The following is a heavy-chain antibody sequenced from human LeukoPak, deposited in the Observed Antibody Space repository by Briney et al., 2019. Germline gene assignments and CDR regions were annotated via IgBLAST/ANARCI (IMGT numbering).Heavy chain of an antibody. Sequence: SETLSLTCTVSGGSISSYYWSWIRQPPGKGLEWIGYVCYSGGTNYKPSLKSRVTISVDTSTSHFSLKLNSVSCADTAVYYFARVLKSGPYYYFDTWGQGTLVTVSS. CDR2: VCYSGGT. D-gene: IGHD3-10*01. CDR3: ARVLKSGPYYYFDT. V-gene: IGHV4-59*01. J-gene: IGHJ5*02. CDR1: GGSISSYY.